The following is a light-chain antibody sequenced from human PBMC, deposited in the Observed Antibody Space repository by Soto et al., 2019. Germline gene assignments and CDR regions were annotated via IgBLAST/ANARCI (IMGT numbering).Light chain of an antibody. Sequence: DIQMTQSPSSLSASIGDRVTITCRARQSVTSYLNWYQQKPGKAPTLLIYAASSLHSGVPSRFRGGGSGTDFTLTISRLQPEDFATYYCQQSYTPQYTFGQGTKLEIK. CDR2: AAS. CDR1: QSVTSY. J-gene: IGKJ2*01. V-gene: IGKV1-39*01. CDR3: QQSYTPQYT.